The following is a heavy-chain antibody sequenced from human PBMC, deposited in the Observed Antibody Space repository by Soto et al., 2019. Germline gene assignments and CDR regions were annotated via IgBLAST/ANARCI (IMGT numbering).Heavy chain of an antibody. CDR3: AREGYYSGSGSYSPPRYYGMDV. D-gene: IGHD3-10*01. CDR1: GYSFTTYG. J-gene: IGHJ6*02. Sequence: QVQLVQSGAEVKKPGASVKVSCKASGYSFTTYGISWVRQAPGLGLEWMGWISDYNGNTNYEKKFQGRVTMTTDTSTRTAYMELKSLRSDDTAVYYCAREGYYSGSGSYSPPRYYGMDVWGQGTTVTVS. V-gene: IGHV1-18*01. CDR2: ISDYNGNT.